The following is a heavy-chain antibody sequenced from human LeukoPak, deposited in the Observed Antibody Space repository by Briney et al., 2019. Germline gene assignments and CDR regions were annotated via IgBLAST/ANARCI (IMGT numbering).Heavy chain of an antibody. CDR3: VKDRSAPGLFDY. J-gene: IGHJ4*02. D-gene: IGHD6-13*01. CDR1: GFTFSSHA. V-gene: IGHV3-64*05. Sequence: PGGSLRLSCSASGFTFSSHAMYWVRQAPGKGLEYVLGINNNGGSTYYADSLKGRSSISRDNSKNMLYFQMSSLRAEDTAVYYCVKDRSAPGLFDYWGQGTLVTVSS. CDR2: INNNGGST.